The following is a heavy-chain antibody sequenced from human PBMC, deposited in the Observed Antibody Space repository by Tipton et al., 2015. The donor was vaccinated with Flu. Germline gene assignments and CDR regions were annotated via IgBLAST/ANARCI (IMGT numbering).Heavy chain of an antibody. D-gene: IGHD3-10*01. CDR2: MYYSGGT. V-gene: IGHV4-31*03. J-gene: IGHJ6*02. CDR1: GGSISSGGAY. Sequence: TLSLTCSVSGGSISSGGAYWTWIRQRPGEGLEWIGCMYYSGGTYNNPSLKSRITMSVDTSKNQFSLKLHSVTAADTAVYYCARDQGFGGGLAYDYYGLDVWGQGPTVTVSS. CDR3: ARDQGFGGGLAYDYYGLDV.